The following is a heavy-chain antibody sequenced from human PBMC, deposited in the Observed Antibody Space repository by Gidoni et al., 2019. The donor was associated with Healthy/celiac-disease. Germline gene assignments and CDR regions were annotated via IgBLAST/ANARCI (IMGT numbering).Heavy chain of an antibody. V-gene: IGHV3-20*01. Sequence: GYADSVKGRFTISRDNAKNSLYLQMNSLRAEDTALYHCARDGSGSYGMDVWGQGTTVTVSS. D-gene: IGHD3-10*01. J-gene: IGHJ6*02. CDR3: ARDGSGSYGMDV.